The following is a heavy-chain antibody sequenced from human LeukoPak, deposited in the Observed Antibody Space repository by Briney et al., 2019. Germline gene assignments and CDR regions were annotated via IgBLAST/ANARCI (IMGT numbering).Heavy chain of an antibody. CDR2: ISAYNGNP. CDR3: ARIAVAAYYFGY. D-gene: IGHD6-19*01. J-gene: IGHJ4*02. V-gene: IGHV1-18*04. Sequence: GASVRVSCKASGYTFTSYGISWVRQAPGQGLEWMGWISAYNGNPKYAQKLQGRVTMTTDTSTSTAYMELRSLRSDDTAVYYCARIAVAAYYFGYWGQGTLVTVSS. CDR1: GYTFTSYG.